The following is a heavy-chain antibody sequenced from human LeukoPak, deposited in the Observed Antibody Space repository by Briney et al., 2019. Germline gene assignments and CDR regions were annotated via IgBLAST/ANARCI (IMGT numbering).Heavy chain of an antibody. CDR3: ARATYGEQLLFES. CDR1: GFTFSAHW. CDR2: IQEDGNAK. D-gene: IGHD6-6*01. Sequence: VGSLRLSCAASGFTFSAHWMSWVRQAPGKGLKWVANIQEDGNAKNYVASVEGRFTISRDNAKNSLYLQMKSLRAEDTAMYYCARATYGEQLLFESWGQGTLVTVSS. V-gene: IGHV3-7*01. J-gene: IGHJ4*02.